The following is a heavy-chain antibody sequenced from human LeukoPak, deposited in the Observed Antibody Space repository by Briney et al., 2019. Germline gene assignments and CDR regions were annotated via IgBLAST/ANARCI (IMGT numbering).Heavy chain of an antibody. CDR1: GYSISSGYY. Sequence: TSETLSLTCTVSGYSISSGYYWGWIRQPPGKGLEWIGSIYHSGSTYYNPSLKSRVTISVDTSKNQFSLKLSSVTAADTAVYYCARGGWNYGSFDYWGQGTLVTVSS. J-gene: IGHJ4*02. CDR3: ARGGWNYGSFDY. CDR2: IYHSGST. V-gene: IGHV4-38-2*02. D-gene: IGHD1-7*01.